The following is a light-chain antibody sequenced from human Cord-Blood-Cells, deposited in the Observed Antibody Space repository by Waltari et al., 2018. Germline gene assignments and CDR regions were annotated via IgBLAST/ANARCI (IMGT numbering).Light chain of an antibody. V-gene: IGKV1-39*01. Sequence: DIQMTQSPSSLSASVGDRVTITCRVSQSISSYLNWYQQKPGKAPKLLIYAASSLQSGIPSRFSGSGSGTDFTLTISSLQPEDFAAYYCQQSYSTLFTFGPGTKVEIK. CDR3: QQSYSTLFT. CDR2: AAS. J-gene: IGKJ3*01. CDR1: QSISSY.